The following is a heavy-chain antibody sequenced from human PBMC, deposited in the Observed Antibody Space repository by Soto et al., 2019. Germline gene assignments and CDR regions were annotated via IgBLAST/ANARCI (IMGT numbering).Heavy chain of an antibody. CDR1: GFTFNSYA. J-gene: IGHJ3*01. CDR3: AKDWDLLRAFDL. CDR2: ISASGGRT. V-gene: IGHV3-23*01. D-gene: IGHD1-26*01. Sequence: GGSLRLSCAASGFTFNSYAMSWVRQAPGKGLEWVSGISASGGRTYYADSVKGRFTISRDNSKNTMYLQMNSLRVEDTAVYKCAKDWDLLRAFDLWGQGKMVTVSS.